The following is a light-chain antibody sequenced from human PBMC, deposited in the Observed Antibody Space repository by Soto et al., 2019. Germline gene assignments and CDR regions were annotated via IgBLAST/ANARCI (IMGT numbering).Light chain of an antibody. V-gene: IGKV1-39*01. J-gene: IGKJ1*01. CDR1: QSISIY. CDR3: QQSYTHPS. Sequence: DIQLTQSPSSLSASVGDRVTITCRASQSISIYLNRYQQKLGKAPKLMIYAASSLQSGVQSRFSGSGSGTDFTLTISSLQPEDFATYYCQQSYTHPSFGQGTKVEIK. CDR2: AAS.